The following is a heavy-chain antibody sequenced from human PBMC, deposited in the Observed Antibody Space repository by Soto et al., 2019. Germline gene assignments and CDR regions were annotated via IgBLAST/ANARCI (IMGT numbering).Heavy chain of an antibody. D-gene: IGHD3-10*01. CDR1: GDSVSSNGAA. J-gene: IGHJ6*02. CDR3: AGASWFRGMDV. Sequence: SQTLSPTCALSGDSVSSNGAAWNWIRHSPSRGREWLGRTYYRSNWSNDYAVSVKSRITINQDTSKNQFSLQLYSVTPEDTAVYYCAGASWFRGMDVWGQGTPVTVSS. V-gene: IGHV6-1*01. CDR2: TYYRSNWSN.